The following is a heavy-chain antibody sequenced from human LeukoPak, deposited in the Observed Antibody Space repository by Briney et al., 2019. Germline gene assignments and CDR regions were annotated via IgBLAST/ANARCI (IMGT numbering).Heavy chain of an antibody. CDR3: ARRGGGRYYDSSGPGAFDI. Sequence: LGESLKISCKGSGYSFTSYWIGWVRQMPGKGLEWMGIIYPGDSDTRYSPSFQGQVTISADKSISTAYLQWSSLKASDTAMYYCARRGGGRYYDSSGPGAFDIWGQGTMVTVSS. V-gene: IGHV5-51*01. CDR2: IYPGDSDT. CDR1: GYSFTSYW. D-gene: IGHD3-22*01. J-gene: IGHJ3*02.